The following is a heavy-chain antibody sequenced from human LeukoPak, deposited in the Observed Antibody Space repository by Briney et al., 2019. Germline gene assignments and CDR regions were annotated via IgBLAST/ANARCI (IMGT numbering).Heavy chain of an antibody. Sequence: PSEPLSLTCTVSGGSISSSSYYWGWIRQPPGKGLEWIGSFYYSGSTYYNPSLKSRVTISVDTSKNPFSLKLSSVTAADTAVYYCSAYYYDSSAEYYFDYWGQGTLVTVSS. J-gene: IGHJ4*02. D-gene: IGHD3-22*01. V-gene: IGHV4-39*01. CDR1: GGSISSSSYY. CDR3: SAYYYDSSAEYYFDY. CDR2: FYYSGST.